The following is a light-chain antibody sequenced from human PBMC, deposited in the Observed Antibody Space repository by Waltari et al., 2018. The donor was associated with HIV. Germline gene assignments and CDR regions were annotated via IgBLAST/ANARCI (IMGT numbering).Light chain of an antibody. J-gene: IGKJ2*01. CDR3: QQCYSTLMYT. CDR2: VAS. V-gene: IGKV1-39*01. CDR1: QSISTY. Sequence: DIQLTQSPSSLSAFVGDRVTITCRASQSISTYLNWYQEKPGKAPNLLIYVASSLHSGVPSRFSGSGSGTEFTLTISSLQLEDFATYYCQQCYSTLMYTFGQGTKLEIQ.